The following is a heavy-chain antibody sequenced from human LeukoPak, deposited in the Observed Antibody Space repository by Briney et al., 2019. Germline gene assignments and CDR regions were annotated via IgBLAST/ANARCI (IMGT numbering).Heavy chain of an antibody. CDR3: AREFGYSNSRRDNNWFDP. CDR1: GFTFSSYS. J-gene: IGHJ5*02. Sequence: GGSLRLSCAASGFTFSSYSMNWVRQAPGKGLEWVSSISSSSSYIYYADSVKGRFTISRDNAKNSLYLQMNSLRAEDTAVYYCAREFGYSNSRRDNNWFDPWGQGTLVTVSS. V-gene: IGHV3-21*01. CDR2: ISSSSSYI. D-gene: IGHD6-13*01.